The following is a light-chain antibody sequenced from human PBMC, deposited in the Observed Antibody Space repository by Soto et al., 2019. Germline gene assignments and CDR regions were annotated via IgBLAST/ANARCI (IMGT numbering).Light chain of an antibody. V-gene: IGKV3-15*01. CDR2: DAS. CDR3: HQYNSWPPGT. CDR1: QSISRS. Sequence: EIVMTQSPATLSVSPGERATLSCRASQSISRSLAWYQQKPGQAPRLLISDASTRATGIPARFSGSVSGTEFTLTISSLQSEDFALYYCHQYNSWPPGTFGQGTKVDIK. J-gene: IGKJ2*01.